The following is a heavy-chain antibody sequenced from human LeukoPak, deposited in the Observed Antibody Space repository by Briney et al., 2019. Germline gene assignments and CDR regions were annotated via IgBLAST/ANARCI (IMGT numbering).Heavy chain of an antibody. CDR3: ASSITIFGEDI. D-gene: IGHD3-3*01. V-gene: IGHV4-34*01. Sequence: SETLSLTCAVYGGSFSGYYWSWIRQPPGKGLEWIGEINHSGSTNYNPSLKSRVTISLDTSKNQFSLKLISVTAADTAVYYCASSITIFGEDIWGQGTMVTVSS. CDR2: INHSGST. CDR1: GGSFSGYY. J-gene: IGHJ3*02.